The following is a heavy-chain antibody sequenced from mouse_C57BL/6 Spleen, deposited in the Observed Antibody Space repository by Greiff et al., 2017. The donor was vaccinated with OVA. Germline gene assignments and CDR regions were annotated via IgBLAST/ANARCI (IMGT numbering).Heavy chain of an antibody. CDR2: IYPGGGYT. CDR3: ASSYDYDEKVWFAY. D-gene: IGHD2-4*01. Sequence: QVQLQQSGAELVRPGTSVKMSCKASGYTFTNYWIGWAKQRPGHGLEWIGDIYPGGGYTNYNEKFKGKATLTADKSSSTAYMQFSSLTSEDSAIDYCASSYDYDEKVWFAYWGQGTLVTVSA. V-gene: IGHV1-63*01. CDR1: GYTFTNYW. J-gene: IGHJ3*01.